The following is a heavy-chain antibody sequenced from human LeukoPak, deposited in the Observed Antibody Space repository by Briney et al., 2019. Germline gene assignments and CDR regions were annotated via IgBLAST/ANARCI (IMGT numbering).Heavy chain of an antibody. J-gene: IGHJ4*02. D-gene: IGHD3-10*01. CDR3: ARATMVRGVIISTAY. CDR1: GYTFTSYD. Sequence: ASVKVSCKASGYTFTSYDINWVRQATGQGLEWMGWMNPNSGNTGYAQKFQGRVTMTRNTSISTAYMELSSLRSEDTAVCYCARATMVRGVIISTAYWGQGTLVTVSS. CDR2: MNPNSGNT. V-gene: IGHV1-8*01.